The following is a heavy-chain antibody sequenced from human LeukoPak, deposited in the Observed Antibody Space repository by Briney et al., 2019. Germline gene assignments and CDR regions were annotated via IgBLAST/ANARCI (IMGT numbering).Heavy chain of an antibody. CDR2: ISYDGSNK. V-gene: IGHV3-30-3*01. CDR1: GFTFSSYA. D-gene: IGHD5-18*01. J-gene: IGHJ3*02. CDR3: ARDYGYDGAFDI. Sequence: PGGSLRLSCAASGFTFSSYAMHWVRQAPGKGLEWVAVISYDGSNKYYADSVKGRFTISRDNSKNTLYLQMNSLRAEDTAVYYCARDYGYDGAFDIWGQGTMVTVSS.